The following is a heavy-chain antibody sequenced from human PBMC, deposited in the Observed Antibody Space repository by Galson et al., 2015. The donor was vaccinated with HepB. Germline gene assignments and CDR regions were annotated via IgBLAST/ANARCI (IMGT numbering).Heavy chain of an antibody. J-gene: IGHJ4*02. CDR3: AKASDDAADYYLDY. V-gene: IGHV3-23*01. Sequence: SLRLSCAASGFTFSAYAMTWVRQAPGKGLEWVSAISGSGGSRYYPDSVKGRFTISKDKATKTLYLQMNSLRAEDTATYYCAKASDDAADYYLDYWGRGTLVTVSS. D-gene: IGHD2-15*01. CDR1: GFTFSAYA. CDR2: ISGSGGSR.